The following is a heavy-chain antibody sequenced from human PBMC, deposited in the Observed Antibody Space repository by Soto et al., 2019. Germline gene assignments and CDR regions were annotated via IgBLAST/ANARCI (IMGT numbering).Heavy chain of an antibody. V-gene: IGHV3-23*01. Sequence: GGSLRLSCAASGFTFSSYAMSWVRQAPGKGPEWVSAISGSGGSTYYADSVKGRFTISRDNSKNTLYLQMNSLRAEDTAVYYCAKGDLIVVVVAATPLYFDYWGQGTLVTVSS. D-gene: IGHD2-15*01. CDR3: AKGDLIVVVVAATPLYFDY. J-gene: IGHJ4*02. CDR1: GFTFSSYA. CDR2: ISGSGGST.